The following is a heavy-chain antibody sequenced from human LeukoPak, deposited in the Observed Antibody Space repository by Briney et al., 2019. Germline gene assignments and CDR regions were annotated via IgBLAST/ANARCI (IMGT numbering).Heavy chain of an antibody. J-gene: IGHJ5*02. CDR3: AKGSSGYFADL. V-gene: IGHV3-23*01. Sequence: RPGGSLRLSCAASGFIFNNYGLIWVRQAPGKGLEWVSAISNDGGGTQYADFVEGRFTISRDNSKNTLFLQMSSLRAEDTALYYCAKGSSGYFADLWGQGTLVIVSS. D-gene: IGHD3-22*01. CDR2: ISNDGGGT. CDR1: GFIFNNYG.